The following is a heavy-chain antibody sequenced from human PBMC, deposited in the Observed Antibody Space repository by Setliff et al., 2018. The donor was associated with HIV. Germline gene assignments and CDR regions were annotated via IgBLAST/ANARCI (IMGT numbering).Heavy chain of an antibody. J-gene: IGHJ4*02. Sequence: SETLSLTCTVSGGSINSYYWSWIRQPPGKGLEWIGYIYYDGSTNFNPATNYNPSLKSRVTISVDTSKNQFSLKLTAVTAADTAVYYCARVRGGTSRGFLDFWGQGTLVTVSS. D-gene: IGHD3-10*01. CDR1: GGSINSYY. CDR3: ARVRGGTSRGFLDF. CDR2: IYYDGSTNFNPAT. V-gene: IGHV4-59*01.